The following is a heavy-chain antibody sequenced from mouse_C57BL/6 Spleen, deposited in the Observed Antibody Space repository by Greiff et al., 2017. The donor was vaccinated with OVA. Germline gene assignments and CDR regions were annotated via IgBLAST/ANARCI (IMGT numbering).Heavy chain of an antibody. CDR2: INPGSGGT. CDR3: ARSDYYGSTDYYFDY. Sequence: VKLMESGAELVRPGTSVKVSCKASGYAFTNYLIEWVKQRPGQGLEWIGVINPGSGGTNYNEKFKGKATLTADKSSSTAYMQLSSLTSEDSAVYFCARSDYYGSTDYYFDYWGQGTTLTVSS. V-gene: IGHV1-54*01. CDR1: GYAFTNYL. D-gene: IGHD1-1*01. J-gene: IGHJ2*01.